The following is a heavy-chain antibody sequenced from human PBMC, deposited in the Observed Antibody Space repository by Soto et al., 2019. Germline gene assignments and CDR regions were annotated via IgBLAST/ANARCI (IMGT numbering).Heavy chain of an antibody. CDR2: IYYSGST. Sequence: SETLSLTCTVSGGSISSYYWSWIRQPPGKGLEWIGYIYYSGSTNYNPSLKSRVTISVDTSKNQFSLKLGSVTAADTAVYYCARASTPVAGIFDTWGPGTLVTVSS. V-gene: IGHV4-59*01. J-gene: IGHJ4*02. D-gene: IGHD6-13*01. CDR3: ARASTPVAGIFDT. CDR1: GGSISSYY.